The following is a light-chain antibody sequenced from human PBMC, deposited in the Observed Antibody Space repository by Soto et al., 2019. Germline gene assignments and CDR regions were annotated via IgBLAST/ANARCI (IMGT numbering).Light chain of an antibody. Sequence: DIQMTQSPSSLSASVGDRVTITCRASQDISNYLAWYQQKPGKVPQVLIFAASTLQSGVPSRFSVSASGTDFTLTISSLQPEDVATYYCQNYNSAPLTFGGGTKVEI. V-gene: IGKV1-27*01. CDR1: QDISNY. CDR3: QNYNSAPLT. J-gene: IGKJ4*01. CDR2: AAS.